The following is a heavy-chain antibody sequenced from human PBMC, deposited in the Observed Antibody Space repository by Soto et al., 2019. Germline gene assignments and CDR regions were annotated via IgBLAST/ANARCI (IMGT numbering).Heavy chain of an antibody. CDR2: IYYSGST. CDR1: GGSVSSGSYY. Sequence: SETLSLTCTVSGGSVSSGSYYWSWIRQPPGKGLEWIGYIYYSGSTNYNPSLKSRVTISVDTSKNQFSLKLSSVTAADTAVYYCARAPTYYDFWSGYFDYWGQGTLVSVSS. D-gene: IGHD3-3*01. J-gene: IGHJ4*02. V-gene: IGHV4-61*01. CDR3: ARAPTYYDFWSGYFDY.